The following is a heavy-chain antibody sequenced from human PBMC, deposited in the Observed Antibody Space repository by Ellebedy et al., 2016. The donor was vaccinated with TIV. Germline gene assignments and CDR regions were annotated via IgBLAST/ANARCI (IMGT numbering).Heavy chain of an antibody. CDR3: ARYHLGSYGGYFDP. J-gene: IGHJ5*02. V-gene: IGHV4-34*01. D-gene: IGHD3-16*01. Sequence: SETLSLXXAVYGGSFSRYYWSWIRQPPGKGLEWIGEINHSGITNYNPSLKSRVTISGDTSKNQFSLGLNSVTAADTAIYYCARYHLGSYGGYFDPWGRGTLVTVSS. CDR1: GGSFSRYY. CDR2: INHSGIT.